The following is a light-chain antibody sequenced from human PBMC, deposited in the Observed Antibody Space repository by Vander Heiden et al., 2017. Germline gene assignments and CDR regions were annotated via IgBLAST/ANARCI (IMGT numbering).Light chain of an antibody. CDR1: PSVTKSY. J-gene: IGKJ4*01. Sequence: EIVLTQSPGTLSLSPGERATLPCRASPSVTKSYFAWYQQRPGQSPSLLSIGACSRAAGTPDRCNGSGSGTEFTLTISRVEPEYFAVYDCHQYSKSPLTFGGGTKVEI. CDR2: GAC. CDR3: HQYSKSPLT. V-gene: IGKV3-20*01.